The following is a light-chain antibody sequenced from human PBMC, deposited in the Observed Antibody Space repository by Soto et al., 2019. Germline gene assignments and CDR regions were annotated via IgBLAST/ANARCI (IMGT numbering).Light chain of an antibody. Sequence: EIVLTQSPGTLSLSPGERATLSCRASQSVRSNYLAWYQQKPGQAPRLLIYDASIRATGIPDRFSGSGSGTDFTLTISRLEPEDFAVYYCQQYGSSPLTFGGGTKVEIK. CDR2: DAS. CDR3: QQYGSSPLT. J-gene: IGKJ4*01. CDR1: QSVRSNY. V-gene: IGKV3-20*01.